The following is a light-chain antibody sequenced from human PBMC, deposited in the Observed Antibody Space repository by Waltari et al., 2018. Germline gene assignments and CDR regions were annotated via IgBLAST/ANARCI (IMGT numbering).Light chain of an antibody. V-gene: IGKV3-20*01. CDR3: QQYGSSPYT. J-gene: IGKJ2*01. CDR2: GTS. CDR1: QSVSSTY. Sequence: EIVLTQSPATLSLSPGERASVSCRASQSVSSTYLAWHQQKPGQAPRLLISGTSTRATGIPDRFSGSGSGTDFTLTITRLEPEDFAVYYCQQYGSSPYTFGQGTKLEIK.